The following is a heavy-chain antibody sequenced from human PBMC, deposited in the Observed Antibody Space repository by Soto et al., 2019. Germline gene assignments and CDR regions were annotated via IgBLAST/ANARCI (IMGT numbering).Heavy chain of an antibody. D-gene: IGHD1-26*01. V-gene: IGHV4-28*01. Sequence: QVQLQESGPGLVKPSDTLSLTCAVSGYSISSTNWWGWIRQPPGKGLEWIGYIYYSGTTYYNPSLKSRVTMSVDMSKNQFSLKLTSVTAVDTAVYYCARREIQGPIDYWGQGTLVTVSS. CDR2: IYYSGTT. CDR1: GYSISSTNW. J-gene: IGHJ4*02. CDR3: ARREIQGPIDY.